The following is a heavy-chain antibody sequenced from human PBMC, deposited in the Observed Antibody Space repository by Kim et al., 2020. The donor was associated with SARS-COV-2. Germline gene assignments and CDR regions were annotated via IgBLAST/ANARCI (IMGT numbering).Heavy chain of an antibody. V-gene: IGHV3-74*01. Sequence: GGSLRLSCAASEFTFSTYWMYWVRQAPGKGLVWVSRISSSGNSTNYADSVKGRFTISRDNAKNKLYLQMNSLRAEDTAVYYCARASSTSCPCYYMDVWGKGTTVTVAS. CDR2: ISSSGNST. D-gene: IGHD2-2*01. CDR3: ARASSTSCPCYYMDV. J-gene: IGHJ6*03. CDR1: EFTFSTYW.